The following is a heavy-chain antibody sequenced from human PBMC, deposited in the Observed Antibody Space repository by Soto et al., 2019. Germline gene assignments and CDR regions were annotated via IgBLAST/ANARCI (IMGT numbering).Heavy chain of an antibody. V-gene: IGHV1-3*01. CDR3: ARGYYDSSGYYHEYFQH. Sequence: ASAKVSCKASGYTFTSYAMHWVRQAPGQRFEWMGWINAGNGNTKYSQKFQGRVTITRDTSASTAYMELSSLRSEDTAAYYCARGYYDSSGYYHEYFQHWGQGTLVTVSS. J-gene: IGHJ1*01. CDR1: GYTFTSYA. CDR2: INAGNGNT. D-gene: IGHD3-22*01.